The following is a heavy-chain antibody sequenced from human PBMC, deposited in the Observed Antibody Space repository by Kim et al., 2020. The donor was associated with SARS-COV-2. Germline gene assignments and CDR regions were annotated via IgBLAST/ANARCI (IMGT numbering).Heavy chain of an antibody. CDR1: GGTFSSYA. Sequence: SVKVSCKASGGTFSSYAISWVRQAPGQGLEWMGGIIPIFGTANYAQKFQGRVTITADESTSTAYMELSSLRSEDTAVYYYARDLGDYYDSSGYLWGQGTLVTVSS. J-gene: IGHJ4*02. CDR2: IIPIFGTA. V-gene: IGHV1-69*13. CDR3: ARDLGDYYDSSGYL. D-gene: IGHD3-22*01.